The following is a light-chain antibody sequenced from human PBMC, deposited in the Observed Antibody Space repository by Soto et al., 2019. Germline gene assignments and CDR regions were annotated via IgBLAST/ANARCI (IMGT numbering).Light chain of an antibody. CDR3: SSYTRSSTRV. CDR1: SSDVGGYNY. Sequence: QSALTQPASVSGSPGQSITISCTGTSSDVGGYNYDSWYQQHPGKAPKLMIYEVSNRPSGVSNRFSGSKSGNTASLTISVLQAEDEADYYCSSYTRSSTRVFGVGTKLTAL. J-gene: IGLJ3*02. V-gene: IGLV2-14*01. CDR2: EVS.